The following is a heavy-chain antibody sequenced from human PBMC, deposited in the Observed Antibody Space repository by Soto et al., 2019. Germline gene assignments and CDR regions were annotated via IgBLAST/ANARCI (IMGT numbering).Heavy chain of an antibody. V-gene: IGHV1-8*01. Sequence: QVELVQSGAEVKKPGASVNVSCQASEDTFTHYDINWVRQATGQGLEWMGWMNPNTGNIDYAHKFQGRVTMTRDTSTRTVYMELSSLRSDDTAVYYCVRRVASGHRSWFDPWGQGTLVTVSS. CDR1: EDTFTHYD. CDR3: VRRVASGHRSWFDP. D-gene: IGHD2-21*01. J-gene: IGHJ5*02. CDR2: MNPNTGNI.